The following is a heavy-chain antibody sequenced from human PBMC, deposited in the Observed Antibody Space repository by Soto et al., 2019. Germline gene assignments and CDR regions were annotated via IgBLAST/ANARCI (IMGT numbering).Heavy chain of an antibody. D-gene: IGHD1-20*01. Sequence: QVQLVESGGGVVQPGRSLRLSCAASGFTFSSYGMHWVRQAPGKGLEWVAVISYDGSNKYYADSVKGRFTISRDNSKNSLYLQMNSLRAEDTAVYYCATITVIFFDYWGQGTLVTVSS. CDR2: ISYDGSNK. CDR3: ATITVIFFDY. V-gene: IGHV3-30*03. CDR1: GFTFSSYG. J-gene: IGHJ4*02.